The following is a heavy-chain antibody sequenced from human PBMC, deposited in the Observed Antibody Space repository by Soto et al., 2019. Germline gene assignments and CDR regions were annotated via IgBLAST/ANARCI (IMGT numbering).Heavy chain of an antibody. Sequence: SETLSLTCAVYGGSFSGYYWTWIRQPPGTGLEWIGEINHSGSTNYNPSLKSRVTISVDKSNNQFLLNLNSLTAADAAMYYCATLPPRVVVSVLPIPTWGQGTQVTVSS. CDR2: INHSGST. CDR3: ATLPPRVVVSVLPIPT. D-gene: IGHD2-21*01. J-gene: IGHJ4*02. CDR1: GGSFSGYY. V-gene: IGHV4-34*01.